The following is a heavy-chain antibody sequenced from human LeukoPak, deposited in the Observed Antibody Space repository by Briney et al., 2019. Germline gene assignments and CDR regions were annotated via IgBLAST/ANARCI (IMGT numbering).Heavy chain of an antibody. V-gene: IGHV1-69*04. CDR3: TKERAYYYGAGSEPDAFDI. J-gene: IGHJ3*02. Sequence: GASVKVSCKASGYTFTSYGISWVRQAPGQGLEWMGRIIPILGIGNYAQKFQGRITITADKSTYTANMELSSLRSEDTAVYYCTKERAYYYGAGSEPDAFDIWGQGTMVTVSS. CDR2: IIPILGIG. CDR1: GYTFTSYG. D-gene: IGHD3-10*01.